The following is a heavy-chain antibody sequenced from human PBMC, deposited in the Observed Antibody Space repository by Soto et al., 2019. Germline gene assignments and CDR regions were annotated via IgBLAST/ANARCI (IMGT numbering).Heavy chain of an antibody. CDR1: GFTFSSYA. D-gene: IGHD5-18*01. CDR3: ARSDVDTAMVKDYYYGMDV. V-gene: IGHV3-30-3*01. J-gene: IGHJ6*02. Sequence: GGSLRLSCAASGFTFSSYAMHWVRQAPGKGLEWVAVISYDGSNKYYADSVKGRFTISRDNSKNTLYLQMNSLRAEDTAVYYCARSDVDTAMVKDYYYGMDVWGQGTTVTVSS. CDR2: ISYDGSNK.